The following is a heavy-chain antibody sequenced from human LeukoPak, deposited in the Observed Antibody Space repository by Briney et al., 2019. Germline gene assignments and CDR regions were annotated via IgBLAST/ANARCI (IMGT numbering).Heavy chain of an antibody. D-gene: IGHD3-10*01. CDR1: GGSISSYY. CDR3: ARGGRGPDAFDI. V-gene: IGHV4-59*01. CDR2: IYYSGTT. J-gene: IGHJ3*02. Sequence: SETLSLTCTVSGGSISSYYWSWIRQPPGKGLEWIGYIYYSGTTNNNPSLKSRVNISVDTSKNQFSLKLSSVTAADTAVYYCARGGRGPDAFDIWGQGTMVTVSS.